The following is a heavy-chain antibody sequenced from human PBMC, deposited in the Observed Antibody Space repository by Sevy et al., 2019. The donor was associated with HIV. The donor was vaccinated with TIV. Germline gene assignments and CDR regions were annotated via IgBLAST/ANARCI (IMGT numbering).Heavy chain of an antibody. D-gene: IGHD3-22*01. Sequence: GGSLRLSCAASGFSFSTYWMHWVRQAPGKGLEWVSSIKQNESGKYYVASVKGRFTISRDNAKNSVYLEMNSLRPEDTAIYYCSKGNSGSFDYWGQGTLVTVSS. CDR3: SKGNSGSFDY. CDR1: GFSFSTYW. J-gene: IGHJ4*02. V-gene: IGHV3-7*01. CDR2: IKQNESGK.